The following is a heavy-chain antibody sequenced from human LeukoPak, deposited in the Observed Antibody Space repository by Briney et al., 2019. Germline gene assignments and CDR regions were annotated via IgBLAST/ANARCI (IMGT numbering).Heavy chain of an antibody. CDR3: AGDRSYVDV. J-gene: IGHJ6*03. CDR2: INHSGST. CDR1: GGSFSGYY. V-gene: IGHV4-34*01. Sequence: SPSETLSLTCAVYGGSFSGYYWSWIRQPPGKGLEWIGEINHSGSTNYNPSLKSRVSMSVDTSKSQFSLRLTSVTAADTAVYFCAGDRSYVDVWGKGTTVTVSS.